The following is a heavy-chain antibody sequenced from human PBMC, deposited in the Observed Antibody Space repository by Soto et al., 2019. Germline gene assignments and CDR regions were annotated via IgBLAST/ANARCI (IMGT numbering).Heavy chain of an antibody. CDR3: ASSDSSSFTGWFDP. CDR1: GGSISSSSYY. J-gene: IGHJ5*02. Sequence: KPSETLSLTCTVSGGSISSSSYYWGWIRQPPGKGLEWIGSIYYSGSTYYNPSLKSRVTISVDTSKNQFSLKLSSVTAADTAVYYCASSDSSSFTGWFDPWGQGTLVTVSS. CDR2: IYYSGST. V-gene: IGHV4-39*01. D-gene: IGHD6-6*01.